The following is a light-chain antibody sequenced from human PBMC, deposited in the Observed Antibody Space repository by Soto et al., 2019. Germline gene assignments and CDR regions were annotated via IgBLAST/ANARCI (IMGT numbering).Light chain of an antibody. CDR3: QQSYGTPIT. Sequence: IQLTQSPSSLSASVGDRVTITCRASTGIRTDLSWYQQKPGKAPNLLIYVASSLQSEVPSRFSGSGSGTDFTLTITSLQPEDFATYYCQQSYGTPITFGQGTRLEIK. CDR1: TGIRTD. CDR2: VAS. V-gene: IGKV1-39*01. J-gene: IGKJ5*01.